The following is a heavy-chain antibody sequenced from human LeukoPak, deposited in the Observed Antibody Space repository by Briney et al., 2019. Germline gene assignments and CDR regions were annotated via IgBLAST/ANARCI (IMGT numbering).Heavy chain of an antibody. CDR2: ISGSGGST. CDR1: GFTFSSYA. D-gene: IGHD5-12*01. Sequence: QLGGSLRLSCAASGFTFSSYAMSWVRQAPGKGLEWVSAISGSGGSTYYADSVKGRFTISRDNSKNTLYLQMNSLRAEDTAVYYCAKDTLNSGYVLIAEYFQHWGQGTLVTVSS. CDR3: AKDTLNSGYVLIAEYFQH. V-gene: IGHV3-23*01. J-gene: IGHJ1*01.